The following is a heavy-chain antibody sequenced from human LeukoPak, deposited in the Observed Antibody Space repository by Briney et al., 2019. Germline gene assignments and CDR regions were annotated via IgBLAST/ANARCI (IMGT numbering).Heavy chain of an antibody. V-gene: IGHV1-46*01. CDR3: ARGRVPYGDYPYFDS. Sequence: ASEKVSCRASGYTFTSYYMHWVRQAPGQGLEGMGIINPSGGSTSYAQKFQGRGTMTRDTSTSTVYMELSSLRSEETAVYYCARGRVPYGDYPYFDSRGQGALVTVSS. D-gene: IGHD4-17*01. J-gene: IGHJ4*02. CDR1: GYTFTSYY. CDR2: INPSGGST.